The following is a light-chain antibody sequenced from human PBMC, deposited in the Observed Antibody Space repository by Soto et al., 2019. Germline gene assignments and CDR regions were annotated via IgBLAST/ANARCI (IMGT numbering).Light chain of an antibody. Sequence: QSVLTQPPSASGTPGQRVTTSCSGSGSNIGSKTVNWYQQLPGTVPKLLIYNSYQRPSGVPDRFSGSKSGTSASLAISGLQSEDEADYYCAAWDASLNGYVFGTGTKVTVL. CDR1: GSNIGSKT. J-gene: IGLJ1*01. CDR2: NSY. CDR3: AAWDASLNGYV. V-gene: IGLV1-44*01.